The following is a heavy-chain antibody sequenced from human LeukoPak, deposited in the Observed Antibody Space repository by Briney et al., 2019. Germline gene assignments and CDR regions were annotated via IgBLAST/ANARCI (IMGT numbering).Heavy chain of an antibody. J-gene: IGHJ6*03. V-gene: IGHV4-61*02. CDR1: GGSISSGSYS. CDR3: ARRKDYYYYYYMDV. Sequence: SQTLSLTCTVSGGSISSGSYSWSWIRQPAGKGLEWIGRLYASGSTNYNPSLKSRVTMSVDTSKNQFSLKLSSVTAADTAVYYCARRKDYYYYYYMDVWGKGTTVTISS. CDR2: LYASGST.